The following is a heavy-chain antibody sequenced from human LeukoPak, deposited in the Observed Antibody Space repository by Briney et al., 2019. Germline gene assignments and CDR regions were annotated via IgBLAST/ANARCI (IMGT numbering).Heavy chain of an antibody. D-gene: IGHD2-15*01. CDR2: ISSSGSTI. CDR3: AANRGYSCYY. Sequence: GGAPRLSCAASGFTLSDSYMSWIRHAPGKGLEWVSYISSSGSTICYADSVKGRFTSSRDNAKNSLYLQMDSLRAEDTAVYYCAANRGYSCYYWGQGTLVTVSS. CDR1: GFTLSDSY. V-gene: IGHV3-11*01. J-gene: IGHJ4*02.